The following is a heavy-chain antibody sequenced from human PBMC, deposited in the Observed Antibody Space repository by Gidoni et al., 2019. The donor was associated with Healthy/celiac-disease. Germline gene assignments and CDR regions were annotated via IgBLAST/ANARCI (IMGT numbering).Heavy chain of an antibody. CDR3: ARDDDSSGYRNWFDP. Sequence: EVQLVESGGGLVQPGGSLRLSCAASGFTFSSYWMHWVRQAPGKGLVWVSRINSDGSSTSYADSVKGRFTISRDNAKNTLYLQMNSLRAEDTAVYYCARDDDSSGYRNWFDPWGQGTLVTVSS. D-gene: IGHD3-22*01. J-gene: IGHJ5*02. CDR1: GFTFSSYW. CDR2: INSDGSST. V-gene: IGHV3-74*01.